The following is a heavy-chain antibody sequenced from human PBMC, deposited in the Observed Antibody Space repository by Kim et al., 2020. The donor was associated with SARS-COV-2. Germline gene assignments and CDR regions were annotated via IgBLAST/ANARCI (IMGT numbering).Heavy chain of an antibody. J-gene: IGHJ5*02. V-gene: IGHV4-4*02. CDR1: DGSFSTNW. CDR3: ARLDSDSVNYFWFDP. Sequence: LRETLSLTCAVSDGSFSTNWWTWVRQPPGKGLEWIGEIYHSGVTNYNPSLKSRVTISVDKPKNPFSLKLSSVTAADTAVYYCARLDSDSVNYFWFDPWGQEPLVTFS. D-gene: IGHD1-26*01. CDR2: IYHSGVT.